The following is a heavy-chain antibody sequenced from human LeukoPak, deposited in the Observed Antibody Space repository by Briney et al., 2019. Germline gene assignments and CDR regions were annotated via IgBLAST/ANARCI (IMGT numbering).Heavy chain of an antibody. J-gene: IGHJ1*01. D-gene: IGHD2-21*02. V-gene: IGHV3-7*01. CDR3: ARDITTYCNGDCLPQY. CDR1: GFTFSRYW. CDR2: LKHDGSEK. Sequence: GGSLRLSCAASGFTFSRYWMTWVRQAPGKGLEWVASLKHDGSEKYYVDSVKGRFTISRDNAKKSLYLQMNSLRVEDTAVYYCARDITTYCNGDCLPQYWGQGTLVTVSS.